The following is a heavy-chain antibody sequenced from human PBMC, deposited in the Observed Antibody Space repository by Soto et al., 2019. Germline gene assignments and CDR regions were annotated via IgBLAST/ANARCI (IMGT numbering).Heavy chain of an antibody. CDR1: GYTFSNFG. Sequence: QVQLVQSAHEAKKPGASVKVSCKASGYTFSNFGIGWVRQAPGQGPEWMGWISPADGNTNYAQKVQERVTMITDTSTTTAYMELTTLRSDDTAIYYCARWAFASGGWYFGYFDLWGQGTLVTVSS. CDR3: ARWAFASGGWYFGYFDL. J-gene: IGHJ3*01. V-gene: IGHV1-18*01. D-gene: IGHD6-19*01. CDR2: ISPADGNT.